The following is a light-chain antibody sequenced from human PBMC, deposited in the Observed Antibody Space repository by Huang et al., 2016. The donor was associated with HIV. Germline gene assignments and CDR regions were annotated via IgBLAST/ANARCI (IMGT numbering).Light chain of an antibody. Sequence: EIVLTQSPGTLSLSSGERATLSCRASQSVSSEKLAWYQQKAGQAPRLRIYGASSRAAGIPDRFRGSGSGTDFTLTISRLETEDFALYFCQQYGRSPITFGGGTKVEI. CDR2: GAS. CDR1: QSVSSEK. CDR3: QQYGRSPIT. V-gene: IGKV3-20*01. J-gene: IGKJ4*01.